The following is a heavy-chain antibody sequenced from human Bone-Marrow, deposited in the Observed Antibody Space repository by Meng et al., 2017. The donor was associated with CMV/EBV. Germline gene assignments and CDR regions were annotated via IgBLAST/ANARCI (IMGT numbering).Heavy chain of an antibody. J-gene: IGHJ6*02. CDR1: GFTFDDYA. CDR3: AKGRSGYYYYYGMDV. Sequence: SLKISCAASGFTFDDYAMHWVRQAPGKGLEWVSGISWNSGSIGYADSVKGRFTISRDNAKNSLYLQMNSLRAEDTALYYCAKGRSGYYYYYGMDVWGQGTTVPSP. V-gene: IGHV3-9*01. CDR2: ISWNSGSI. D-gene: IGHD3-3*01.